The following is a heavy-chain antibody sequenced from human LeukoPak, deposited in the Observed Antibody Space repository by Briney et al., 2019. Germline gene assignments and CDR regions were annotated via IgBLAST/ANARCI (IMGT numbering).Heavy chain of an antibody. V-gene: IGHV4-59*08. CDR1: GGSMSYYY. CDR3: ARHLNTFDQGGASYYYIDV. J-gene: IGHJ6*03. CDR2: LFYSGNS. Sequence: SETLSLTCTVSGGSMSYYYWSWIRQPSGKGLEWIGNLFYSGNSNYNPSLKSRVTISIDTSRSQFSLKLTSVTAANTSVYYCARHLNTFDQGGASYYYIDVWGKGTTVAVSS. D-gene: IGHD3-16*01.